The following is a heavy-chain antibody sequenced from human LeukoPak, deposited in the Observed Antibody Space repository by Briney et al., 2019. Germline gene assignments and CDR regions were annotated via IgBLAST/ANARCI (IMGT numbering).Heavy chain of an antibody. CDR1: GGSFSGYY. D-gene: IGHD6-13*01. J-gene: IGHJ5*02. CDR2: INHSGST. CDR3: ARARAAGTLSWFDP. Sequence: SETLSLTCAVYGGSFSGYYWSWIRQPPGKGLEWIGEINHSGSTNYNPSLKSRVTISVDTSKNQFSLKLSSVTAADTAVYYCARARAAGTLSWFDPWGQGTLVTVSS. V-gene: IGHV4-34*01.